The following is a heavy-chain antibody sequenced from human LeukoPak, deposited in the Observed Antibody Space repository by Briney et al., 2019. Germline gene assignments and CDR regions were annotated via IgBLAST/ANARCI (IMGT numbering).Heavy chain of an antibody. CDR2: ISSSSSTI. J-gene: IGHJ4*02. CDR1: GFTSSSYS. Sequence: GGSLRLSCAASGFTSSSYSMNWVRQAPGKGLEWVSYISSSSSTIYYADSVKGRFTISRDNAKNSLYLQMNSLRAEDTAVYYCARMAGGWYWGQGTLVTVSS. CDR3: ARMAGGWY. D-gene: IGHD3-10*01. V-gene: IGHV3-48*01.